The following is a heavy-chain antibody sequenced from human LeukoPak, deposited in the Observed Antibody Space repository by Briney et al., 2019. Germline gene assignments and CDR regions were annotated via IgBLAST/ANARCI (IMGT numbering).Heavy chain of an antibody. CDR3: AKANAMDV. Sequence: PGGSLRLSCAASGFTFSSYGMHWVRQAPGKGLEWVANVNQDGSERYYVNSVRGRFTISRDNAKNSLDLQMNSLRAEDTALYCCAKANAMDVWGQGTTVTVS. V-gene: IGHV3-7*01. J-gene: IGHJ6*02. CDR1: GFTFSSYG. CDR2: VNQDGSER.